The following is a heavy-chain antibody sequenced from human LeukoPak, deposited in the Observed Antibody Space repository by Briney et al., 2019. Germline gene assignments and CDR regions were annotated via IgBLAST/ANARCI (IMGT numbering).Heavy chain of an antibody. Sequence: GGSLRLSCAASGFTFDDYGMSWVRQAPGKGLEWVSGINWNGGSTGYADSVKGRFTISRDNAKNSLYLQMNSLRAEDTALYYCARASRRIAVGINWFDPWGQGTLVTVSS. J-gene: IGHJ5*02. CDR2: INWNGGST. CDR3: ARASRRIAVGINWFDP. CDR1: GFTFDDYG. D-gene: IGHD6-19*01. V-gene: IGHV3-20*04.